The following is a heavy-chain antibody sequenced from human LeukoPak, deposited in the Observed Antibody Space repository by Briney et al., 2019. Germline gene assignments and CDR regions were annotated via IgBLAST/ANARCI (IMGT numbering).Heavy chain of an antibody. CDR2: MHYIGST. V-gene: IGHV4-59*01. CDR3: ARVDANWGFIDY. Sequence: SETLSLTCTVPGGSISSYYWSWIRQPPGKGLEWIGYMHYIGSTNYNPSLKSRVSISLDTSKNQFSLRLSSVTAADTAVYYCARVDANWGFIDYWGQGTLVTVSS. CDR1: GGSISSYY. D-gene: IGHD7-27*01. J-gene: IGHJ4*02.